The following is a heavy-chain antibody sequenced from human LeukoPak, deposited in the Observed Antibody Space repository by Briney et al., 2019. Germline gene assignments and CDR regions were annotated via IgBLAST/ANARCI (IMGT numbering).Heavy chain of an antibody. D-gene: IGHD3-22*01. CDR1: GGTFSSYA. CDR3: ARAIYYDSSGYYFQH. V-gene: IGHV1-69*13. Sequence: ASVKVSCKASGGTFSSYAISWVRQAPGQGLEWMGGIIPIFGTANYAQKFQGRVTITADESPSTAYMELSSLRSEDTAVYYCARAIYYDSSGYYFQHWGQGTLVTVSS. CDR2: IIPIFGTA. J-gene: IGHJ1*01.